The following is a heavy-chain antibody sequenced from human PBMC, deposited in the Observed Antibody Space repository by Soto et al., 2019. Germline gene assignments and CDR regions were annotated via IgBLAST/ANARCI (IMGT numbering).Heavy chain of an antibody. CDR1: GFTFSNYA. D-gene: IGHD3-9*01. CDR3: AKDGGDILTGYYCYFDY. Sequence: PGGSLRLSCAASGFTFSNYAMSWVRQAPGKGLEWVSAISATGGSTYYADSVRGRLTISRDNSKNTLYLQMNSLRAEDTAVYYCAKDGGDILTGYYCYFDYWGQGTLVTVSS. CDR2: ISATGGST. J-gene: IGHJ4*02. V-gene: IGHV3-23*01.